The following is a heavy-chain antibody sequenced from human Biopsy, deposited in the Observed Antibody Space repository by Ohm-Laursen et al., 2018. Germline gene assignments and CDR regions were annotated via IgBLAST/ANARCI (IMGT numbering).Heavy chain of an antibody. CDR3: ARAGPYYSDF. CDR1: GFTFSSYS. Sequence: SLRLSCTASGFTFSSYSMNWVRQAPGKGLEWVSFIRSGSSPIYYADSVKGRFTISRDNSKNTLYLQIDNLRAEDTALYYCARAGPYYSDFWGQGTLVTVSS. CDR2: IRSGSSPI. V-gene: IGHV3-48*01. J-gene: IGHJ4*02.